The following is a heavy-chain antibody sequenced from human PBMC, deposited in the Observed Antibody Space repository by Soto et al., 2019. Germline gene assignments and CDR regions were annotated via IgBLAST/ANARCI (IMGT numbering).Heavy chain of an antibody. CDR1: GGSISSDNSY. D-gene: IGHD1-26*01. CDR2: IYYSACT. J-gene: IGHJ3*02. Sequence: QVQLQESGPGLVKPSQPLSLTCTVSGGSISSDNSYWTWIRQPPGKGLEWIVCIYYSACTYYNPSLKSQVTLSVNTTKNHYSLRLSSVAAADTAVYYCARAGEVGATAFYIWGQGTMVTVSS. CDR3: ARAGEVGATAFYI. V-gene: IGHV4-30-4*01.